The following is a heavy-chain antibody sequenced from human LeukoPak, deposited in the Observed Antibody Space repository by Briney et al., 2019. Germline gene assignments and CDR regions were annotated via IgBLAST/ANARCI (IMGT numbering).Heavy chain of an antibody. D-gene: IGHD2-2*01. CDR1: GCTFTGYY. CDR2: INPNSGGT. Sequence: GASVTVSCKASGCTFTGYYMHWVRQAPGQGLEWMGWINPNSGGTNYAQKFQGRVTMTRDTSISTAYMELSRLRSDDTAVYYCARERVVVLAAPWEPYYYYGMDVWGQGTTVTVSS. CDR3: ARERVVVLAAPWEPYYYYGMDV. V-gene: IGHV1-2*02. J-gene: IGHJ6*02.